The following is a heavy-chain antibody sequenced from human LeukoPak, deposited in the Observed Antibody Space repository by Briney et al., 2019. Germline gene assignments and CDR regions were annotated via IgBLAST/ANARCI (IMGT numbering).Heavy chain of an antibody. D-gene: IGHD2-2*01. J-gene: IGHJ5*02. CDR2: ISAYNGNT. Sequence: ASVKVSCKASGYTFTSYGISWVRQAPGQGLEWMGWISAYNGNTNYAQKLQGRVTMTTDTSTSTAYMELRGLRSDDTAVYYCARAWIVVVPAAILPLWFDPWGQGTLVTVSS. CDR1: GYTFTSYG. V-gene: IGHV1-18*04. CDR3: ARAWIVVVPAAILPLWFDP.